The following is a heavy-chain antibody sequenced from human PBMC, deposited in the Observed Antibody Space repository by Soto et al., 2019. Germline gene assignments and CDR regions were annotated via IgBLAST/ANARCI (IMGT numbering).Heavy chain of an antibody. CDR2: INSGGST. D-gene: IGHD4-17*01. Sequence: HPGGSLRLSCAASGFTVSSNYMSWVRQAPGKGLEWVSAINSGGSTYYADSVKGRFTISRDNSKNTLYLQMTSLRAEDTAVYSCAKDHGDYAFDCWGQGTLVTVSS. CDR1: GFTVSSNY. CDR3: AKDHGDYAFDC. J-gene: IGHJ4*02. V-gene: IGHV3-53*01.